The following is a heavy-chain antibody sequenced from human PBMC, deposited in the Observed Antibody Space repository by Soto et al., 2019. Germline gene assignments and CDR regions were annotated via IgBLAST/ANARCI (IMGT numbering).Heavy chain of an antibody. CDR2: VGIAGNI. V-gene: IGHV3-13*01. CDR1: GFAFSSYD. J-gene: IGHJ6*02. Sequence: EVQLVESGGGLVQPGGSLRLSCEASGFAFSSYDMHWVRQVKGKGLEGVSGVGIAGNIYFAGSVKGRFTVSREDAENSVFLEMKSLRVGDTAVYYCTRGGIAPGYGMDVWGLGTTVTVAS. CDR3: TRGGIAPGYGMDV. D-gene: IGHD6-13*01.